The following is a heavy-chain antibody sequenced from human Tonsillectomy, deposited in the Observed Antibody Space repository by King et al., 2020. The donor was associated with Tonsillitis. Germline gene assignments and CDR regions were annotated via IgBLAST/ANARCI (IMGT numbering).Heavy chain of an antibody. D-gene: IGHD3-10*01. Sequence: GQLVQSGSELKKPGASVKVSCKASGYTFTTYSMNWVRQAPGQGLEWVGWINTDTGNPTFAQGFTGRFVFSLDTSVSTAYLQISSLKTEDTAIYYCARLWASGKYYNEDYYYYGMDVWGQGTTVTVSS. CDR2: INTDTGNP. CDR3: ARLWASGKYYNEDYYYYGMDV. CDR1: GYTFTTYS. J-gene: IGHJ6*02. V-gene: IGHV7-4-1*02.